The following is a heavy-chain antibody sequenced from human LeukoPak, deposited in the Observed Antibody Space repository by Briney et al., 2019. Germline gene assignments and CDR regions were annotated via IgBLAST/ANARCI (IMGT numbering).Heavy chain of an antibody. CDR3: TTRIQLWLGKIDY. J-gene: IGHJ4*02. CDR1: GFTFSNAW. V-gene: IGHV3-15*01. D-gene: IGHD5-18*01. CDR2: IKSKTDGGTT. Sequence: PGGSLRLSCAASGFTFSNAWMSWVRQAPGKGLEWVGRIKSKTDGGTTDYAAPVKGRFTISRGDSKNTLYLQMNSLKTEDTAVYYCTTRIQLWLGKIDYWGQGTLVTVSS.